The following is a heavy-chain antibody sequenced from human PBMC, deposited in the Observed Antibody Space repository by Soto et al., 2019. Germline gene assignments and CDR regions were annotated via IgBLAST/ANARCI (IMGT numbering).Heavy chain of an antibody. V-gene: IGHV1-18*01. J-gene: IGHJ4*02. CDR1: GYTFTSYG. CDR3: ARGYCTNGVCYTIDY. Sequence: GASVKVSCKASGYTFTSYGISWVRQAPGQGLEWMGWISAYNGNTNYAQKLQGRVTMTTDTSTSTAYMELRSLRSDDTAVYYCARGYCTNGVCYTIDYWGQGTLVTVSS. D-gene: IGHD2-8*01. CDR2: ISAYNGNT.